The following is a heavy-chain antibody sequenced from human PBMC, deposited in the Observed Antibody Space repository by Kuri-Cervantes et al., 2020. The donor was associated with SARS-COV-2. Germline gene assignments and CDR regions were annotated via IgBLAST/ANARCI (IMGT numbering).Heavy chain of an antibody. J-gene: IGHJ4*02. CDR3: ARRYYDSSGYWGYFDY. D-gene: IGHD3-22*01. CDR2: ISGDSGIT. V-gene: IGHV3-23*01. CDR1: GFTFSSYA. Sequence: ATLSLTCAASGFTFSSYAMSWVRQAPGKGLEWVSTISGDSGITYSADSVKGRFTISRDSSKKTVHLQMNRLRPEDTAVYFCARRYYDSSGYWGYFDYWGQGTLVTVSS.